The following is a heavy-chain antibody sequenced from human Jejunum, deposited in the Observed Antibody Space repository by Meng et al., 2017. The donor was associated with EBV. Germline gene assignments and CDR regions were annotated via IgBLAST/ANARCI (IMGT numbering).Heavy chain of an antibody. CDR2: INQVGST. J-gene: IGHJ4*02. CDR1: GGSFGGYF. V-gene: IGHV4-34*01. CDR3: ARSGAIIGVQGAPDY. D-gene: IGHD3-3*01. Sequence: QVERQQGGAGLLKLSETLSLTCAVSGGSFGGYFWTWIRQAPGKGLEWIGEINQVGSTNYNPSLKSRVTISVDTSNIQFSLKVTSVTAADTAVYYCARSGAIIGVQGAPDYWGQGTLVTVSS.